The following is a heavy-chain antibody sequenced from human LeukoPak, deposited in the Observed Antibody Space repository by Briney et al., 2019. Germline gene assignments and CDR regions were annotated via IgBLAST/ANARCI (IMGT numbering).Heavy chain of an antibody. Sequence: GGSLRLSCAASGFTFDDYGMSWVRQAPGKGLEWVSGINWNGGSIGYTDSVKGRFTISRDNAKNSLYLQMNSLRAEDTALYYCAREKTIFGVVTPDYMDVWSKGTTVTVSS. CDR1: GFTFDDYG. CDR3: AREKTIFGVVTPDYMDV. J-gene: IGHJ6*03. D-gene: IGHD3-3*01. CDR2: INWNGGSI. V-gene: IGHV3-20*04.